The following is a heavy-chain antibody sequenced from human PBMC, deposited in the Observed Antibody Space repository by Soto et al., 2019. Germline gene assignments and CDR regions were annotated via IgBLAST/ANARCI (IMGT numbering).Heavy chain of an antibody. CDR3: ARTGPHSSRGYSDDY. CDR1: GYTFTSYW. V-gene: IGHV5-51*01. Sequence: PGESLKISCKGSGYTFTSYWIGWVRQLPGKGPEWMGVIYPGDSDTRYSPSFQGQVTISADRSISTAYLRWSSLKASDTAIYYCARTGPHSSRGYSDDYWGQGTLVTVSS. J-gene: IGHJ4*02. D-gene: IGHD6-13*01. CDR2: IYPGDSDT.